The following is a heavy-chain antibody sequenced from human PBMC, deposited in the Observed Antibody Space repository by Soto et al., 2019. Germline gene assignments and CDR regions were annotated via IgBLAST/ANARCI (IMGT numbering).Heavy chain of an antibody. CDR2: IIPIFGTV. V-gene: IGHV1-69*12. D-gene: IGHD3-3*01. CDR3: ATPTIFGAASHAFDI. Sequence: QVQLVQSGAEVKKPGSSVKVSCKTSGGIFTTFGITWVRQAPGQGLEWMGGIIPIFGTVNYAQKFQDRVTITADESTRTAYMALNSLRSEDTAVYYCATPTIFGAASHAFDIWGQGTMVT. J-gene: IGHJ3*02. CDR1: GGIFTTFG.